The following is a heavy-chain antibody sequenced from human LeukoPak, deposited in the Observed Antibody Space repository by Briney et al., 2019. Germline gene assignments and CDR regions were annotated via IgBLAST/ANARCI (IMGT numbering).Heavy chain of an antibody. CDR2: ISSSGSTI. CDR3: ARDPGSFDYGGNSEALDY. CDR1: GFTFSDYY. Sequence: GGSLRLSCAASGFTFSDYYMSWIRQVPGKGLEWVSYISSSGSTIYYADSVKGRFTISRDNAKNSLYLQMNSLRAEDTAVYYCARDPGSFDYGGNSEALDYWGQGTLVTVSS. J-gene: IGHJ4*02. D-gene: IGHD4-23*01. V-gene: IGHV3-11*04.